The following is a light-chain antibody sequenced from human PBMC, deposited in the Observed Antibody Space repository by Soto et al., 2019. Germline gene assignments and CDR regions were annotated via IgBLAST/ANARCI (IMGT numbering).Light chain of an antibody. Sequence: DIVMTQSPDSLAVSLGERATINCKSSQSVLYSSNNKNHLAWYQQKPGQPPKLVIYWASTRESGVPDRFSGSGSGTDFTLTISSLQAEDFATYYCQQSYSTLITFGQGTRLEIK. J-gene: IGKJ5*01. V-gene: IGKV4-1*01. CDR3: QQSYSTLIT. CDR2: WAS. CDR1: QSVLYSSNNKNH.